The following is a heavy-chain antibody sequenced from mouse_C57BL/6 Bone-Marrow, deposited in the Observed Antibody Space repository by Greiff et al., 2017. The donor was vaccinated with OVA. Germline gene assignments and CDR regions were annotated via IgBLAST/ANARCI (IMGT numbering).Heavy chain of an antibody. CDR2: INPGSGGT. V-gene: IGHV1-54*01. D-gene: IGHD2-1*01. CDR3: ARWKGNSPWFAY. J-gene: IGHJ3*01. CDR1: GYAFTNYL. Sequence: QVQLQQSGAELVRPGPSVKVSCKASGYAFTNYLIEWVKQRPGQGLEWIGVINPGSGGTNYNEKFKGKATLTADKSSSTAYMQLSSLTSEDSAVYFCARWKGNSPWFAYWGQGTLVTVSA.